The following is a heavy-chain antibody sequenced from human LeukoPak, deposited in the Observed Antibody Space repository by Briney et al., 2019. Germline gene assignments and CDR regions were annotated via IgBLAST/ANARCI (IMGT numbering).Heavy chain of an antibody. V-gene: IGHV3-48*02. D-gene: IGHD7-27*01. CDR2: ISSSSSTT. Sequence: PGGSLRLSCAASGLTFSSYSMNWVRQAPGKGLEWVSYISSSSSTTYHADSVMGRFTISRDNAKNSLYLQMNGLRDEDTAVYYCARANRGGDYWGQGTLVTVSS. CDR1: GLTFSSYS. CDR3: ARANRGGDY. J-gene: IGHJ4*02.